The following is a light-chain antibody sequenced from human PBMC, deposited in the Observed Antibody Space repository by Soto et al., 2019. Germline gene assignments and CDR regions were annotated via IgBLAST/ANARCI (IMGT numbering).Light chain of an antibody. J-gene: IGLJ1*01. CDR2: EVS. CDR3: SSYTSSSTLAYV. Sequence: QSVLTQPASVPGSPGQSITVSCTGTSSDIGTYNYVSWYQLHPGKAPKLMIYEVSNRPSGVSNRFSGSKSGNTASLTISGLQAEDEGHYYCSSYTSSSTLAYVFGTGTKVTVL. CDR1: SSDIGTYNY. V-gene: IGLV2-14*01.